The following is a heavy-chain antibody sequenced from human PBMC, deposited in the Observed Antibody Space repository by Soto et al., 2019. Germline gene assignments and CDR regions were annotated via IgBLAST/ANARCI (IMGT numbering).Heavy chain of an antibody. CDR3: ARYWDATPFYGMDV. J-gene: IGHJ6*02. V-gene: IGHV3-74*01. Sequence: GGSLRLSCETSGFTFSKYWKHWVRQAPGKGLVWVSGISSDGNTTTYADSVKGRLTISRDNAKNSLYLQMNSLRDEDTAVYYCARYWDATPFYGMDVWGQGTTVTVSS. D-gene: IGHD2-8*02. CDR1: GFTFSKYW. CDR2: ISSDGNTT.